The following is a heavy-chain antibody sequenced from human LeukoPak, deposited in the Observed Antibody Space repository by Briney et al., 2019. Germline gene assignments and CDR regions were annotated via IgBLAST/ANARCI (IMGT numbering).Heavy chain of an antibody. D-gene: IGHD2-15*01. V-gene: IGHV4-59*01. CDR2: IYYSGST. Sequence: SETLSLTCTVSGGSISSYYWSWIRQPPGKGLEWIGYIYYSGSTNYNPSLKSRVTISVDTSKNQFSLKLSSVTAADTAVCYCAREYCSGGSCYLDYWGQGTLVTVSS. CDR1: GGSISSYY. CDR3: AREYCSGGSCYLDY. J-gene: IGHJ4*02.